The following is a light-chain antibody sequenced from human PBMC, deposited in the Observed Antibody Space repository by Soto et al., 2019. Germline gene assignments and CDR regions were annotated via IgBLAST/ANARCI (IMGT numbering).Light chain of an antibody. CDR3: SSYSSTSTQVL. V-gene: IGLV2-14*01. CDR1: SSDVGGYNY. Sequence: QSALTQPASVSGSPGQSITISCTGTSSDVGGYNYVSWYQQHPGKAPKLMIYEVSDRPSGVSNRFSGSKSANTASLTISGLQAEDEADYYCSSYSSTSTQVLFGGGTKLTVL. CDR2: EVS. J-gene: IGLJ2*01.